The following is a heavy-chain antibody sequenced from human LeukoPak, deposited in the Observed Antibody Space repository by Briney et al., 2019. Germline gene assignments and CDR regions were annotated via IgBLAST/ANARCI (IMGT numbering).Heavy chain of an antibody. V-gene: IGHV1-18*01. CDR2: ISTYNGDT. Sequence: ASVKVSCKASGYVFLSFGISWVRQAPGQGLEWMGWISTYNGDTKYAQDFQGRVTMATDTSTSTAYLELRSLRSDDTAVYYCARESYGEEDNWGQGTLVTVSS. CDR1: GYVFLSFG. D-gene: IGHD4-17*01. CDR3: ARESYGEEDN. J-gene: IGHJ4*02.